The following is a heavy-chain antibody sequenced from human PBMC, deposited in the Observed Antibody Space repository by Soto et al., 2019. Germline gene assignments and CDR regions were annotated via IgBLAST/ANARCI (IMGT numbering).Heavy chain of an antibody. V-gene: IGHV3-33*01. CDR2: IWYDGSNK. CDR3: ARAGCSSTSCYDWFDP. D-gene: IGHD2-2*01. CDR1: GFTFSSYG. J-gene: IGHJ5*02. Sequence: SLRLSCAASGFTFSSYGMHWVRQAPGKGLEWVAVIWYDGSNKYYADSVKGRFTISRDNSKNTLYLQMNSLRAEDTAVYYCARAGCSSTSCYDWFDPRGQGTLVTVSS.